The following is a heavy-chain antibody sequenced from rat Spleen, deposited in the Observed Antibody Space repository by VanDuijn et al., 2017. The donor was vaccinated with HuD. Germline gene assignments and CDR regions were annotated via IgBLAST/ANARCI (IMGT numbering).Heavy chain of an antibody. Sequence: EVQLVESGGGLVQPGRSLKLSCAASGFTFSNYGMAWVRQTPTKGLEWVACINTGGGNTYYRDSVKGRFTISRDNAKNTQYLQMDSLRSEDTATYYCARRAYYDGTLVYWYFDFWGPGTMVTVSS. CDR2: INTGGGNT. D-gene: IGHD1-12*02. J-gene: IGHJ1*01. V-gene: IGHV5S14*01. CDR3: ARRAYYDGTLVYWYFDF. CDR1: GFTFSNYG.